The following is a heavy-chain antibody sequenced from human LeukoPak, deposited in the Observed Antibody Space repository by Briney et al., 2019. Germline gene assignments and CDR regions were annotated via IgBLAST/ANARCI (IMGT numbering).Heavy chain of an antibody. CDR2: ISGSGDKT. CDR3: AKDRSERTTSCSNY. CDR1: GFTFSSYA. Sequence: GGSLRLSCAASGFTFSSYAMDWVRQAPGEGLEWVSTISGSGDKTYYADSVRGRFTISRDNSKNTLYLQMNSPRADDTAVYYCAKDRSERTTSCSNYWGQRTLVTVSS. V-gene: IGHV3-23*01. D-gene: IGHD2-2*01. J-gene: IGHJ4*02.